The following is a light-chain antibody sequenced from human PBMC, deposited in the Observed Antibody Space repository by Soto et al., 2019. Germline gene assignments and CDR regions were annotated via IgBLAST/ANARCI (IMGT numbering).Light chain of an antibody. CDR1: RSLVYSDGNTC. J-gene: IGKJ1*01. CDR2: RVS. CDR3: HQRQSWPRT. Sequence: DVVMTQSPLSLPVTLGQPASISCRSSRSLVYSDGNTCLNWFHQRPGQSPRRLIHRVSNRDPGVPDRFSGSGTGTDFTLTISDVQPEDFAVYYCHQRQSWPRTFGQGTKWIS. V-gene: IGKV2-30*01.